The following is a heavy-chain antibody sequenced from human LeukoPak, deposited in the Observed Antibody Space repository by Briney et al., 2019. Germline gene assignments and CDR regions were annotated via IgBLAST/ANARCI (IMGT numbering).Heavy chain of an antibody. CDR3: ARGLYTTSYGMDV. CDR2: IYSDGTT. V-gene: IGHV3-66*01. Sequence: GGSLRLSCAASGFTVSSNYLSWVRQAPGKGLEWVSVIYSDGTTNYADSVRGRFTIPRDNSKNTLYLQMNSLRAEDTAVFYCARGLYTTSYGMDVWGQGTTVTVSS. CDR1: GFTVSSNY. D-gene: IGHD2-15*01. J-gene: IGHJ6*02.